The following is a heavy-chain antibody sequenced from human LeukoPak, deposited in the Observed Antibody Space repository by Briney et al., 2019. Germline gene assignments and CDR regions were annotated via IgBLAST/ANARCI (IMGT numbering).Heavy chain of an antibody. J-gene: IGHJ4*02. V-gene: IGHV4-34*01. Sequence: TTSETLSLTCAVYGGSFSGYYWSWIRQPPGKGLEWIGEINHSGSTNYNPSLKSRVTISVDTSKNQFSLKLSSVTAADTAVYYCARGGIAVAGKSFDYWGQGTLVTVSS. D-gene: IGHD6-19*01. CDR3: ARGGIAVAGKSFDY. CDR2: INHSGST. CDR1: GGSFSGYY.